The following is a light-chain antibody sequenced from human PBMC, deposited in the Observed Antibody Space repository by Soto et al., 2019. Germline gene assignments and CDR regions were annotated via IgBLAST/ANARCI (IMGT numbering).Light chain of an antibody. CDR1: QSVSSN. CDR2: GAS. J-gene: IGKJ1*01. V-gene: IGKV3-15*01. Sequence: EIVMTQSPATLSVSPGERATLSCRASQSVSSNLAWYQQKPGQAPRLLIYGASTRATGIPARFSGSGSRTEFTLTISSLQSEDFAVYYXXQYNNWPRTFXQGTKV. CDR3: XQYNNWPRT.